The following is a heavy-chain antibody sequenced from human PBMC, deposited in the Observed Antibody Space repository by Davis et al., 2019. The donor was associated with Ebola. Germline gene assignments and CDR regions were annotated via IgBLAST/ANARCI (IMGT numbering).Heavy chain of an antibody. Sequence: PGGSLRLSCAASGFTFSSYSMNWVRQAPRKGLEWVSYISSSSSTIYYADSVKGRFTISRDNAKNSLYLQMNSLRAEDTAIYYCARHLNWAFDYWGQGTLVTVSS. J-gene: IGHJ4*02. D-gene: IGHD3/OR15-3a*01. CDR2: ISSSSSTI. CDR3: ARHLNWAFDY. V-gene: IGHV3-48*04. CDR1: GFTFSSYS.